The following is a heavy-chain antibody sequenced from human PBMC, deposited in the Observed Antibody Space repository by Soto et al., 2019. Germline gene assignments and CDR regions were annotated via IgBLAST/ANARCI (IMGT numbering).Heavy chain of an antibody. Sequence: QLQLQESGPGLVKPSETLSLTCTVSGGSISSSSYYWGWIRQPPGKGLEWIGSIYYSGSTYYNPSLKSRVTISVDTSKNQFSLKLSSVTAADTAVYYCAGLGSFGAFFGRNSGYLPWGQGTLVTVSS. J-gene: IGHJ5*02. CDR3: AGLGSFGAFFGRNSGYLP. D-gene: IGHD3-22*01. CDR1: GGSISSSSYY. CDR2: IYYSGST. V-gene: IGHV4-39*01.